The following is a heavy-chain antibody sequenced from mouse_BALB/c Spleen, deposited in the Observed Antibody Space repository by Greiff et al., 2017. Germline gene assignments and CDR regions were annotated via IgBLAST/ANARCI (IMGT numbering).Heavy chain of an antibody. CDR1: GFTFSSYA. J-gene: IGHJ1*01. D-gene: IGHD1-2*01. CDR2: ISSGGST. CDR3: AREFITTARSYWYFDV. Sequence: EVKVVESGGGLVKPGGSLKLSCAASGFTFSSYAMSWVRQTPEKRLEWVASISSGGSTYYPDSVKGRFTISRDNARNILYLQMSSLRSEDTAMYYCAREFITTARSYWYFDVWGAGTTVTVSS. V-gene: IGHV5-6-5*01.